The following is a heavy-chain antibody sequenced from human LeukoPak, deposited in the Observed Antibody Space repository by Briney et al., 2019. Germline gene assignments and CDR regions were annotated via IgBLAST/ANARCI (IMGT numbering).Heavy chain of an antibody. Sequence: GGSLRLSCAGSGFTFSSYSMNWVRQAPGKGLEWVSFISSSSSYIYYADSVKGRFTVSRDNSENMLYLQMNSLRAEDTAVYYCAQDLSYIGLDNWGQGTLVTVSS. CDR1: GFTFSSYS. J-gene: IGHJ4*02. CDR3: AQDLSYIGLDN. CDR2: ISSSSSYI. V-gene: IGHV3-21*04. D-gene: IGHD2-15*01.